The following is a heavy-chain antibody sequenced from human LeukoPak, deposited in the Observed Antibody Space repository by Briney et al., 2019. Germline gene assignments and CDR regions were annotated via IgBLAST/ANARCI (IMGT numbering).Heavy chain of an antibody. Sequence: GGSLRLSCAASGFTFSSYSMNWVRQAPGKGLVWVSRIDTDGTDTAYADSVKGRFTISRDNAKNTLFLQMNSLRAEDTAVYYCARPRAYDSRDLDYWGQGTLVTVSS. CDR3: ARPRAYDSRDLDY. J-gene: IGHJ4*02. CDR2: IDTDGTDT. V-gene: IGHV3-74*01. CDR1: GFTFSSYS. D-gene: IGHD3-16*01.